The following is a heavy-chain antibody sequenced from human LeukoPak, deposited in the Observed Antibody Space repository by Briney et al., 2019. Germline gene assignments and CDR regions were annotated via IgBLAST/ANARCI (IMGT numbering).Heavy chain of an antibody. J-gene: IGHJ4*02. CDR3: ARADELGDHHIDS. V-gene: IGHV1-2*02. CDR1: GYTFTAYY. D-gene: IGHD2-21*02. Sequence: GASVKVSCKASGYTFTAYYIHWLRQAPGQGLEWMGWVNPNTGATMYAQKFQGRVTMTRDTSISTAYIDVSRLLSDDTAAYYCARADELGDHHIDSWGQGTLVTVSS. CDR2: VNPNTGAT.